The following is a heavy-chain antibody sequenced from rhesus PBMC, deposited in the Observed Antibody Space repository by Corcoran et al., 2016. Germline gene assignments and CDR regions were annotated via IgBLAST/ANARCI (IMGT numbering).Heavy chain of an antibody. CDR2: IYGSGSTN. V-gene: IGHV4-169*02. D-gene: IGHD6-13*01. Sequence: QLQLQESGPGLVKPSETLSVTCAVSGGSISSSYWSWIRQAPGKGLEWIGFIYGSGSTNNYNPSLKSRVTLSLDTSKNQLSLNLSSVTTADTAVYYCARDGTYSSWSLDYWGQGVLVTVSS. CDR3: ARDGTYSSWSLDY. CDR1: GGSISSSY. J-gene: IGHJ4*01.